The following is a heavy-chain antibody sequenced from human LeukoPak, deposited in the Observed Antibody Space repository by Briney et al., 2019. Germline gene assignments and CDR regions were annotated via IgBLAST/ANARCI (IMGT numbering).Heavy chain of an antibody. CDR2: IYYRGRT. Sequence: SETLSLTCTVSGGSISSRGYFWGWVRQPPGTGLEWVGSIYYRGRTDYNPSLKSRVTISVDTSKNQFSLRLSSVTAADTAVYYCARRGDSYGVFDYWGRGTLVTVSS. CDR3: ARRGDSYGVFDY. CDR1: GGSISSRGYF. J-gene: IGHJ4*02. V-gene: IGHV4-39*01. D-gene: IGHD5-18*01.